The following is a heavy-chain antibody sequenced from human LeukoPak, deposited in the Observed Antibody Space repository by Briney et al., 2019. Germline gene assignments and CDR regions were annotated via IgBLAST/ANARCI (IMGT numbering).Heavy chain of an antibody. D-gene: IGHD2-8*02. J-gene: IGHJ5*02. CDR2: IYYSGST. CDR1: GGSISTSRYY. Sequence: PSETLSLTCNVSGGSISTSRYYWGWIRQPPGKGLEWIGYIYYSGSTYYNPSLKSRVTISVDTSKNQFSLKLSSVTAADTAVYYCARAHPYPGRRVLDPWGQGTLVTVSS. CDR3: ARAHPYPGRRVLDP. V-gene: IGHV4-30-4*08.